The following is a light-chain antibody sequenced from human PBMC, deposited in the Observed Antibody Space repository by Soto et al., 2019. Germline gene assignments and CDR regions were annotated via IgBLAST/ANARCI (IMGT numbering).Light chain of an antibody. Sequence: DIVMTQSPLSLPVTPGEPASVSCRSSQSLLYSNGYNYLDWYLQKPGQSPQLLIYLGSNRSSGVPDRFTVSGSGTDFTLKISRVEAEDVAVYYCMQALQTPYTFGQGTKLEIK. CDR3: MQALQTPYT. J-gene: IGKJ2*01. CDR1: QSLLYSNGYNY. V-gene: IGKV2-28*01. CDR2: LGS.